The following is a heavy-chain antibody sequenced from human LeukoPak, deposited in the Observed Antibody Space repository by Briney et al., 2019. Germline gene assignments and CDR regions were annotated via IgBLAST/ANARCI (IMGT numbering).Heavy chain of an antibody. V-gene: IGHV1-2*02. D-gene: IGHD3-10*01. Sequence: ASVKVSCKASGYTFTGYYMHWVRQAPGQGLEWMGWINPNSGGTNYAQKFQGRVTMTRDTSISTAYMELSRLRSDDTAVYYCAITIASGSGIDYKGYYMDFWGKGTTVTVSS. CDR1: GYTFTGYY. CDR3: AITIASGSGIDYKGYYMDF. CDR2: INPNSGGT. J-gene: IGHJ6*03.